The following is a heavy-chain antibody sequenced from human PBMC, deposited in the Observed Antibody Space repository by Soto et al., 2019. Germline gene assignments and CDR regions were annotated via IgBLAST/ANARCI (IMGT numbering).Heavy chain of an antibody. Sequence: RRATAKRLELVSAISGSGGSPSYADSVKGRFTISRDNAKNSLYLQMNSLRVEDSVVYYCAREIRSWVGAYWVNGT. V-gene: IGHV3-48*03. CDR3: AREIRSWVGAY. J-gene: IGHJ4*01. D-gene: IGHD3-16*01. CDR2: ISGSGGSP.